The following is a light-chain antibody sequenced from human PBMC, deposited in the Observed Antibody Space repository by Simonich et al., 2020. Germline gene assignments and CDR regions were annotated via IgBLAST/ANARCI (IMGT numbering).Light chain of an antibody. Sequence: DIVMTQSPDSLAVSLGERATINCKSSQSVLYSSNNTNYLAWYQQKPGQTPKLLIYWASTRESGVPDRFSGSGSGTDFTLTISSLQSEDVAVYYCQQYYSTSMYTFGQGTKLEIK. CDR1: QSVLYSSNNTNY. J-gene: IGKJ2*01. V-gene: IGKV4-1*01. CDR3: QQYYSTSMYT. CDR2: WAS.